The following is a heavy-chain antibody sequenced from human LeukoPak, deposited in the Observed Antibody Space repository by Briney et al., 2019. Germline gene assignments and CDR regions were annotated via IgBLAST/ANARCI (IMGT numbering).Heavy chain of an antibody. CDR3: ATDLHGGKFPIDY. CDR2: FDPEDGET. J-gene: IGHJ4*02. Sequence: ASVKVSCKVSGYTLTELSMHWVRQAPGKGLEWMGGFDPEDGETIYVQKFQGRVTMTEDTSTDTAYMELSSLRSEDTAVYYCATDLHGGKFPIDYWGQGTLVTVSS. D-gene: IGHD4-23*01. CDR1: GYTLTELS. V-gene: IGHV1-24*01.